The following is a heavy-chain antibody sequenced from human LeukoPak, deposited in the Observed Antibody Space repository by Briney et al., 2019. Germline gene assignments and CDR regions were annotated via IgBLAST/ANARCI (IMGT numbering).Heavy chain of an antibody. D-gene: IGHD6-13*01. CDR3: AKYPVIAATCRRGFDP. V-gene: IGHV3-23*01. J-gene: IGHJ5*02. CDR1: GGSISSFY. CDR2: ISGSGSNT. Sequence: ETLSLTCTVSGGSISSFYWTWVRQPAGKGLEWVSGISGSGSNTYYADSAKGRFTISRDNSKNTLYLLMNSLRAEDTAVYYCAKYPVIAATCRRGFDPWGQGTLVTVSS.